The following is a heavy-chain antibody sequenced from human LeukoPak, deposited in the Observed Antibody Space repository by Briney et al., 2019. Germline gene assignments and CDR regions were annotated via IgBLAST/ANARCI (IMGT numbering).Heavy chain of an antibody. D-gene: IGHD4-23*01. CDR1: GYTFTGYY. J-gene: IGHJ1*01. CDR3: ATILANSYHFQH. CDR2: INPNSGGT. Sequence: ASVKVSCKVSGYTFTGYYMHWVRQAPGQGLEWMGWINPNSGGTNYAQKFQGRVTMTRDTSISTAYMELSRLRSDDTAVYYCATILANSYHFQHWGQGTLVTVSS. V-gene: IGHV1-2*02.